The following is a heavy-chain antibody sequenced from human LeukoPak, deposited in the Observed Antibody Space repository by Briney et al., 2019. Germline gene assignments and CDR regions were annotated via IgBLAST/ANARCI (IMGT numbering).Heavy chain of an antibody. D-gene: IGHD3-3*01. V-gene: IGHV3-23*01. CDR2: ISGSGGST. CDR1: GFTFSNYA. CDR3: ARSDFWSGYPIDY. Sequence: GGSLRLSCAASGFTFSNYAVSWVRQAPGKGLEWVSAISGSGGSTYYADSVKGRFTISRDNSKNTLYLQMNSLRAEDTAVYYCARSDFWSGYPIDYWGQGTLVTVSS. J-gene: IGHJ4*02.